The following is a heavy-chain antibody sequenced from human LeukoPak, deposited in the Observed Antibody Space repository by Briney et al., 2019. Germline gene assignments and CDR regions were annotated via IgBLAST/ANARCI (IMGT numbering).Heavy chain of an antibody. D-gene: IGHD3-3*01. CDR1: GCSISSYW. CDR3: AMLMAVDFWSGAYYNWFYP. Sequence: PSETLSLTGAASGCSISSYWWSWVRQPPGKGLEWIGYIYYSGSTNYNPSLKSRVTISVDTSKNQFSLKLSSVSDADTAVYYCAMLMAVDFWSGAYYNWFYPWGQGTLVTVSS. CDR2: IYYSGST. V-gene: IGHV4-59*08. J-gene: IGHJ5*02.